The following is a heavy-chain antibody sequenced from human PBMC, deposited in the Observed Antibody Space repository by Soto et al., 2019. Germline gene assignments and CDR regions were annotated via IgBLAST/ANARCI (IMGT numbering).Heavy chain of an antibody. CDR3: ARDTEYSSSGGGMDV. V-gene: IGHV3-53*01. CDR1: GFTVSSNY. Sequence: AGGSLRLSCAASGFTVSSNYMSWVRQAPGKGLEWVSVIYSGGSTYYADSVKGRFTISRDNSKNTLYLQMNSLRAEDTAVYYCARDTEYSSSGGGMDVWGQGTTVTVS. J-gene: IGHJ6*02. CDR2: IYSGGST. D-gene: IGHD6-6*01.